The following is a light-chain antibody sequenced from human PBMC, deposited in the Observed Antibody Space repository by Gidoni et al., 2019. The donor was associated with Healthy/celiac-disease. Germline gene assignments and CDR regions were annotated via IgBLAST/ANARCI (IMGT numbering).Light chain of an antibody. V-gene: IGKV3-11*01. CDR3: QQRSNWPTIT. CDR2: DAS. Sequence: EIVLTHSPATLSFSPGERATLSRRASQSVSSYFAWYQQKPGQAPRRLSYDASNRATGIPARLSGSGSGTEFTLTISSLEAEEFAVDYCQQRSNWPTITFGEGTRLEIK. CDR1: QSVSSY. J-gene: IGKJ5*01.